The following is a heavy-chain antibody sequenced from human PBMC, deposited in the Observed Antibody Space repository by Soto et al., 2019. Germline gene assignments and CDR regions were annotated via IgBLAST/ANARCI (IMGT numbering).Heavy chain of an antibody. D-gene: IGHD2-15*01. CDR1: GGTFSSDS. J-gene: IGHJ4*02. Sequence: QVQLVQSGAEVKKPGSSVKVSCKDSGGTFSSDSFSWVRQAPGQGLEWMGGIVSMFDTPIYAQKFQDRVTITADESTSTAYMQLSSLRSGDTAVYYCARSGGLDRDFNYWGQGSLVTVSS. CDR2: IVSMFDTP. V-gene: IGHV1-69*12. CDR3: ARSGGLDRDFNY.